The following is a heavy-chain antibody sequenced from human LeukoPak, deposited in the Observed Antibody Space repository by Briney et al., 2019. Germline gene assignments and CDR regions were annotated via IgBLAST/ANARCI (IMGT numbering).Heavy chain of an antibody. Sequence: SETLSLTCTVSGGSISSGGYYWSWIRQHPGQGLEWIGYIYHSGSTYYNPSLKSRVTISVDRSKTTFSLKLRSVTAAHTAVYYWARGAVEAANYYFDYWGQGTLVTVSS. CDR3: ARGAVEAANYYFDY. CDR1: GGSISSGGYY. D-gene: IGHD5-18*01. CDR2: IYHSGST. V-gene: IGHV4-30-2*01. J-gene: IGHJ4*02.